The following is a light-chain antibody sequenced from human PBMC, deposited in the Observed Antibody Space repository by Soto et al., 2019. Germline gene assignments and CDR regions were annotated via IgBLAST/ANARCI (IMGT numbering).Light chain of an antibody. V-gene: IGKV1-5*03. CDR2: KAS. CDR1: QSIINW. J-gene: IGKJ1*01. Sequence: DIQMTQSTSTLSASVGDRVTITCRASQSIINWLGWYQQKPGKAPKLLIYKASSLESGVPSRFSGSGSGTDFTLTINRLQPDDFATYYCQQYNSFPWTFGQGTKVDIK. CDR3: QQYNSFPWT.